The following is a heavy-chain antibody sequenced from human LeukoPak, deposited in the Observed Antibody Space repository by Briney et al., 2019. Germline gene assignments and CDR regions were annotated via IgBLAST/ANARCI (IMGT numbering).Heavy chain of an antibody. D-gene: IGHD2-8*02. CDR1: GGSISSSNW. J-gene: IGHJ6*03. V-gene: IGHV4-4*02. CDR3: ARGRGQSSGPSYYYFYMDV. Sequence: PSGTLSLTCAVSGGSISSSNWWSWVRQPPGKGLEWIGEIYHSGSTNYNPSLKSRVTISVDKSKNQFSLKLSSVTAADTAVYYCARGRGQSSGPSYYYFYMDVWGKGTTVTVSS. CDR2: IYHSGST.